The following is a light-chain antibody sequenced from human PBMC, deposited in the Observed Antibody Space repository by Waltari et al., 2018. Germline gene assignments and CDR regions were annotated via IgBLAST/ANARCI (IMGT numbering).Light chain of an antibody. J-gene: IGLJ2*01. CDR3: CSYTPGNNVI. V-gene: IGLV2-18*02. CDR1: NSDVGLYDR. CDR2: EVI. Sequence: QSALTQPPSVSGSPGQSVTISCTGTNSDVGLYDRVSWYQQFPGTAPKLIIYEVINRPSGVPDRCSGSKSGNTASLTISGLQPEDDADYYCCSYTPGNNVIFGGGTKVTVL.